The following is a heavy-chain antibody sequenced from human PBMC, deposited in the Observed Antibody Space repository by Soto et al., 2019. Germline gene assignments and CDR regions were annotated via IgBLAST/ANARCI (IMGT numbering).Heavy chain of an antibody. V-gene: IGHV4-39*01. CDR2: IYYSGST. D-gene: IGHD2-15*01. CDR3: ASHLGYCSGGSCIMSVDY. J-gene: IGHJ4*02. Sequence: SETLSLTSTVAGGSISSSSYYWGRIRQPPGKGLEWIGSIYYSGSTYYNPSLKSRVTISVDTSKNQFSLKLSSVTAADTAVYYCASHLGYCSGGSCIMSVDYWGQGTLVTVSS. CDR1: GGSISSSSYY.